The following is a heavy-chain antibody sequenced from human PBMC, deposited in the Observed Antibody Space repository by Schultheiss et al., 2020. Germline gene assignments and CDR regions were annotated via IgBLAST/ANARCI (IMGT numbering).Heavy chain of an antibody. D-gene: IGHD1-26*01. J-gene: IGHJ6*04. V-gene: IGHV1-18*01. Sequence: ASVKVSCKASGYTFTSYGISWVRQAPGQGLEWMGWISAYNGNTNYAQKLQGRVTMTTDTSTSTAYMELRSLRSDDTAVYYCARDQIVGATGYYYYGMDVWGKGTTVNGYS. CDR3: ARDQIVGATGYYYYGMDV. CDR1: GYTFTSYG. CDR2: ISAYNGNT.